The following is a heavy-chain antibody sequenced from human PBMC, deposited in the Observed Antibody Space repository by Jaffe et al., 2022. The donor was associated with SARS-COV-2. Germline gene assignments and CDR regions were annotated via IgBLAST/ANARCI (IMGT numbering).Heavy chain of an antibody. Sequence: QVQLQESGPGLVKPSETLSLTCSVSGVSLNTGGTYYCWVRQPPGKGLEYIGYISYSGSTNYNPSLMSRVTISKDTSSNQFYLRLTSVTAADTAVYFCAKVGAHWRQSDWGQGTLVTVSS. CDR2: ISYSGST. V-gene: IGHV4-61*08. CDR3: AKVGAHWRQSD. J-gene: IGHJ4*02. CDR1: GVSLNTGGTY.